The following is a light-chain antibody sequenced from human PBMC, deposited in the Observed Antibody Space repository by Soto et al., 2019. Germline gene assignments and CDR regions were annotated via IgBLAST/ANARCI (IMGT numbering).Light chain of an antibody. Sequence: QSVLTQSPSASASLGASVKLTCTLSSGHSSYAIAWHQQQPEKGPRYLMRLNSDGSHTKGDGIPDRFSGSSSGAERYLTISRLQSEDEADYYCQTWGTGIWVFGGGTQLTVL. CDR3: QTWGTGIWV. CDR1: SGHSSYA. V-gene: IGLV4-69*01. J-gene: IGLJ3*02. CDR2: LNSDGSH.